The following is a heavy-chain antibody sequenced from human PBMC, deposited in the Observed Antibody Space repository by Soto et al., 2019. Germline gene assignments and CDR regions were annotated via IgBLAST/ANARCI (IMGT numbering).Heavy chain of an antibody. D-gene: IGHD3-3*01. J-gene: IGHJ6*02. CDR1: GYDFNIYD. CDR2: MTPKRETT. CDR3: ARGGHDFWSGDTYYYAMDL. Sequence: QVHLVQSGAEVKKPGASVKVTCTASGYDFNIYDIHWVRQSTGQGLEWMGWMTPKRETTGYAPKFQGRFTVTRETSRSAVYMELSRLGSEDTAVYFWARGGHDFWSGDTYYYAMDLWGQGTTVTVSS. V-gene: IGHV1-8*01.